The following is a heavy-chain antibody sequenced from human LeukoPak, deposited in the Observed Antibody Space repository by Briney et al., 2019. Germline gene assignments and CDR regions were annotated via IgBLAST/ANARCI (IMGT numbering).Heavy chain of an antibody. J-gene: IGHJ4*02. CDR1: GYTLHKYS. V-gene: IGHV1-18*01. CDR2: TSRYRGNT. Sequence: SVTVSYKPSGYTLHKYSIRGVRQAAARGLEWMEWTSRYRGNTNYPHNLQDTVTLTRDTSTSTLYLELRRLASHETAQYFLAGDGTATEHYDTWSGRFRGLDYWGQGTLVTVSS. CDR3: AGDGTATEHYDTWSGRFRGLDY. D-gene: IGHD3-3*01.